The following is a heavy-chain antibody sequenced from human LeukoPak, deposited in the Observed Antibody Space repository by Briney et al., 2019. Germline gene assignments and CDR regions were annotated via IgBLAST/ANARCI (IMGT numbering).Heavy chain of an antibody. J-gene: IGHJ6*03. Sequence: GSVKVSCKASGYDFRGNSISWGRQHPGQGLEWMGWFSVYTEKTQYAQNLQGRVTMTTDPSTSTAYMELRSLRSDDTAVYYCARDGRITIFGVVVNYYYMDVWGKGTTVTVSS. D-gene: IGHD3-3*01. V-gene: IGHV1-18*01. CDR3: ARDGRITIFGVVVNYYYMDV. CDR2: FSVYTEKT. CDR1: GYDFRGNS.